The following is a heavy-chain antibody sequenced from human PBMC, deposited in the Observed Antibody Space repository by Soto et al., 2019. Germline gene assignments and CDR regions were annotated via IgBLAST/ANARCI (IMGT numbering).Heavy chain of an antibody. J-gene: IGHJ2*01. CDR2: IYYSGRT. CDR1: GGSISSYY. CDR3: ARQGGDDGDYVFSGWYFEL. Sequence: QVQLQESGPGLVKPSETLSLTCTVSGGSISSYYWSWIRQPPGKGLEWIGYIYYSGRTNYNPSLKVRVTISVAASKHQFSRKPSAVTAADTAVYSCARQGGDDGDYVFSGWYFELWGRGTLVTVSS. D-gene: IGHD4-17*01. V-gene: IGHV4-59*08.